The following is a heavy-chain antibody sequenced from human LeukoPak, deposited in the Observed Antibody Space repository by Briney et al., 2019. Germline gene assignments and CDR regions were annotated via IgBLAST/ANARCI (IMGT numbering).Heavy chain of an antibody. CDR3: ARGMTTVTNDASDI. Sequence: GGSLRLSCAASGLTVSSNYMSWVRQAPGKGLEWVSVIYSGGSTYYADSVKGRFTISRDNSKNTLYLQMNSLRAEDTAVYYCARGMTTVTNDASDIWGQGTMVTVSS. V-gene: IGHV3-66*01. CDR2: IYSGGST. CDR1: GLTVSSNY. J-gene: IGHJ3*02. D-gene: IGHD4-17*01.